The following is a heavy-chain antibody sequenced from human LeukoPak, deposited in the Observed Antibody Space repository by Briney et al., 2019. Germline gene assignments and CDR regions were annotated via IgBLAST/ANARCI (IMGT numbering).Heavy chain of an antibody. V-gene: IGHV5-51*01. CDR2: IYPGDSDT. CDR1: GYSFTSYW. D-gene: IGHD3-10*01. Sequence: GESLKISCKGSGYSFTSYWIGWVRQMPGKGLEWMGIIYPGDSDTRYSPFFQGQVTISADKSISTAYLQWSSLKASDTAMYYCARHGAYGSGSYSLDYYYGMDVWGQGTTVTVSS. J-gene: IGHJ6*02. CDR3: ARHGAYGSGSYSLDYYYGMDV.